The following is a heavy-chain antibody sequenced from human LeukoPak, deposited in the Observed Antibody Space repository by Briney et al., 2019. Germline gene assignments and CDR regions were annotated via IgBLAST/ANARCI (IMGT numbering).Heavy chain of an antibody. D-gene: IGHD6-19*01. CDR3: ARRTYLSAWYGGDY. CDR2: INPILGMA. J-gene: IGHJ4*02. V-gene: IGHV1-69*04. Sequence: SVKVSCKASGYTFTSYAMNWVRQAPGQGLEWMGRINPILGMANNAQKLQGRVTNTPDTDTSPASMELSKLTAEDTAVYYCARRTYLSAWYGGDYWGQGTLVTVSS. CDR1: GYTFTSYA.